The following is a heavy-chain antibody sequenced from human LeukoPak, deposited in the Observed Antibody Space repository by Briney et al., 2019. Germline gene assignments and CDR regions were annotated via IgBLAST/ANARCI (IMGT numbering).Heavy chain of an antibody. CDR2: IIPILGIA. V-gene: IGHV1-69*04. D-gene: IGHD3-22*01. CDR1: GGTFSSYA. CDR3: ARSYDSSGYYYELGMDV. Sequence: ASVTVSCKASGGTFSSYAISWVRQAPGQGLEWMGRIIPILGIANYAQKFQGRVTITADKSTSTAYMELSSLRSEDTAVYYCARSYDSSGYYYELGMDVRGQGTTVTVSS. J-gene: IGHJ6*02.